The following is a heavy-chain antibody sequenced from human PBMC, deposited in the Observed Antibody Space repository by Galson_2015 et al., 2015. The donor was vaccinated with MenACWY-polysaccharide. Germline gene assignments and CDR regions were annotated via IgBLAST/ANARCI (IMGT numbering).Heavy chain of an antibody. CDR1: GFTFSSYS. CDR2: ISSSNTI. Sequence: SLRLSCAGSGFTFSSYSMNWVRQAPGKGLEWVSYISSSNTIYYADSVKGRFTISRDNAKHSLYLQMNSLRDADTAVYYCARVLKGLVGATPDYWGQGTLVTVSS. J-gene: IGHJ4*02. V-gene: IGHV3-48*02. CDR3: ARVLKGLVGATPDY. D-gene: IGHD1-26*01.